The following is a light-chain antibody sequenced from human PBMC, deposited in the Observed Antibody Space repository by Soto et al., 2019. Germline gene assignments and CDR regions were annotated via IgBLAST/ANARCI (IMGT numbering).Light chain of an antibody. V-gene: IGKV3-15*01. CDR1: QTVGTN. Sequence: EVVLTQSPATLSVSPGERATLSCRARQTVGTNLAWYQQRPCQAPRLLIYGASTRATGIPARFSGSGSGSEFTLTISSLQSDDFAVYYCQQYNKWPLFTFGPGTRVDNK. CDR3: QQYNKWPLFT. CDR2: GAS. J-gene: IGKJ3*01.